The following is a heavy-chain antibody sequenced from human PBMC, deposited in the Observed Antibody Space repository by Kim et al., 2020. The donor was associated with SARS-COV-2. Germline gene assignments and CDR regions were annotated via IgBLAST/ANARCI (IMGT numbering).Heavy chain of an antibody. CDR3: ARGGYDSSGYYSPGWFDP. CDR1: GGSFSGYY. V-gene: IGHV4-34*01. D-gene: IGHD3-22*01. J-gene: IGHJ5*02. Sequence: SETLSLTCAVYGGSFSGYYWSWIRQPPGKGLEWIGEINHSGSTNYNPSLKSRVTISVDTSKNQFSLKLSSVTAADTAVYYCARGGYDSSGYYSPGWFDPWGQGTLVTVSS. CDR2: INHSGST.